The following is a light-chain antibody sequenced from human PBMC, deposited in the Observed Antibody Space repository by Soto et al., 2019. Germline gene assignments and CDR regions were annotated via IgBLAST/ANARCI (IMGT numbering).Light chain of an antibody. CDR2: GAS. CDR3: QQYKDWPPLT. CDR1: QNVNIN. Sequence: EIGMTQSPVTLSVSPGERVTRSCRASQNVNINLAWYQQRPGQAPRVLIYGASNRASGIPDRFSGSGSGTDFTLTISSLEPDDFALYYGQQYKDWPPLTFGGGTRVEIK. V-gene: IGKV3D-15*01. J-gene: IGKJ4*01.